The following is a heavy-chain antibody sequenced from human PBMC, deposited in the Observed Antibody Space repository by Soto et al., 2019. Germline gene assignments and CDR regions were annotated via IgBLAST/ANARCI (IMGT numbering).Heavy chain of an antibody. CDR1: GFTVSSNY. Sequence: GGSLRLSCAASGFTVSSNYMSWVRQAPGKGLEWVSVIYSGGSTYYADSVKGRFTISRDNSKNTLYLQMNSLRAEDTAVYYCARLIMITFGGDFFDIWGQGTMVTVSS. V-gene: IGHV3-66*01. CDR2: IYSGGST. D-gene: IGHD3-16*01. CDR3: ARLIMITFGGDFFDI. J-gene: IGHJ3*02.